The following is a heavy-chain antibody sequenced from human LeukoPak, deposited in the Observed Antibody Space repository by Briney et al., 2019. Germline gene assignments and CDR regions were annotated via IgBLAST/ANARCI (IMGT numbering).Heavy chain of an antibody. J-gene: IGHJ6*02. CDR1: GGTFSSYA. D-gene: IGHD2-2*01. Sequence: WASVKVSCKASGGTFSSYAISWVRRAPGQGLEWMGGIIPIFGTANYAQKFQGRVTITADESTSTAYMELSSLRSEDTAVYYCAKDRQDIVVVPAAMKGPYYYYGMDVWGQGTTVTVSS. V-gene: IGHV1-69*13. CDR2: IIPIFGTA. CDR3: AKDRQDIVVVPAAMKGPYYYYGMDV.